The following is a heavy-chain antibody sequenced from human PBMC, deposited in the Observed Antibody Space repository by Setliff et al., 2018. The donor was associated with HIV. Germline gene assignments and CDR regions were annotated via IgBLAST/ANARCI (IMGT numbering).Heavy chain of an antibody. CDR1: GYTFSTNA. Sequence: ASVKVSCKAFGYTFSTNAIHWVRQAPGQRLEWMGYINAGDDNTRYSEKFQGGVTITRGTSANTAYMELSSLRSEDTAVYYCARGSCSGCYLSDYWGLGTLVAVSS. D-gene: IGHD6-19*01. CDR2: INAGDDNT. CDR3: ARGSCSGCYLSDY. V-gene: IGHV1-3*01. J-gene: IGHJ4*02.